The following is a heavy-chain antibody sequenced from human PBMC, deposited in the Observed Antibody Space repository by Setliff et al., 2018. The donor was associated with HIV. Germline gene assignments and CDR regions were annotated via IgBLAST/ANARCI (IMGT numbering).Heavy chain of an antibody. Sequence: GGSLRLSCAASGFTFSNAWMSWVRQMPGKGLEWMGIIYPGDSSTRYSPSFQGQVTISADKSISTAYLQWTSLKVSDTAMYFCARYGGPSLDNQYFDYWGQGTLVTVSS. V-gene: IGHV5-51*01. CDR2: IYPGDSST. J-gene: IGHJ4*02. CDR1: GFTFSNAW. CDR3: ARYGGPSLDNQYFDY. D-gene: IGHD3-16*01.